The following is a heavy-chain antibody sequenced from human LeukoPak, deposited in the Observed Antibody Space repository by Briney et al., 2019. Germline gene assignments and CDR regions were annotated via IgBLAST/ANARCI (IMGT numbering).Heavy chain of an antibody. CDR2: IYYSGST. CDR3: ARESSGWYDQYFQH. CDR1: GGSTSIYY. V-gene: IGHV4-59*01. Sequence: SETLSLTCTVSGGSTSIYYWSWIRQPPGKGLEWIGYIYYSGSTNYNPSLKSRVTISVDTSKNQFSLKLSSVTAADTAVYYCARESSGWYDQYFQHWGQGTLVTVSS. D-gene: IGHD6-19*01. J-gene: IGHJ1*01.